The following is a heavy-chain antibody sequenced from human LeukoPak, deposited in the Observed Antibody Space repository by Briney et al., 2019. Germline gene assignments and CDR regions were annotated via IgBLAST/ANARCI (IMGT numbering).Heavy chain of an antibody. V-gene: IGHV1-46*01. Sequence: ASVKASCKASGYTFTSYYMHWVRQAPGQGLEWMGIINPSGGSTSYAQKFQGRVTMTRDTSTSTVYMELSSLRSEDTAVYYCARDGRVAGTGENWFDPWGQGTLVTVSS. CDR2: INPSGGST. D-gene: IGHD6-19*01. CDR1: GYTFTSYY. J-gene: IGHJ5*02. CDR3: ARDGRVAGTGENWFDP.